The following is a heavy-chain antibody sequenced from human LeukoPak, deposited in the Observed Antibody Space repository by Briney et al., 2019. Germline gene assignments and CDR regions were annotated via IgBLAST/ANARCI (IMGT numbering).Heavy chain of an antibody. D-gene: IGHD6-19*01. CDR1: GFTFSSYA. CDR2: ISGSGGST. J-gene: IGHJ4*02. Sequence: PGGSLRLSCAASGFTFSSYAMSWVRQAPGKGLEWVSAISGSGGSTYYADSVKGRFTISRDNSKNTLYLQMNSLGAEDTAVYYCAKDLTKQSSGWDYWGQGTLVTVSS. CDR3: AKDLTKQSSGWDY. V-gene: IGHV3-23*01.